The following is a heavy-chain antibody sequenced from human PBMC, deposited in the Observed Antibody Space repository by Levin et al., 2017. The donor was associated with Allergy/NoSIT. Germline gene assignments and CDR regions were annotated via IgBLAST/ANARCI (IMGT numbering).Heavy chain of an antibody. D-gene: IGHD4-17*01. J-gene: IGHJ5*02. CDR1: GFTFSSYA. CDR3: AREATVSIDDWFDP. Sequence: QPGGSLRLSCAASGFTFSSYAMHWVRQAPGKGLEWVAVISYDGSNKYYADSVKGRFTISRDNSKNTLYLQMNSLRAEDTAVYYCAREATVSIDDWFDPWGQGTLVTVSS. CDR2: ISYDGSNK. V-gene: IGHV3-30*04.